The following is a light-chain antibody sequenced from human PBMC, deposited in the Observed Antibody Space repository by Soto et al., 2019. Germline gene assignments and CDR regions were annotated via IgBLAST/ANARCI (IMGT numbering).Light chain of an antibody. Sequence: DIQMTHSPSSLSASVGDRVTITCRASQGISTYLAWYQQKPGKVPKLLIYAASTLQSGVPSRFSGSGSETDFTLTISSLQPEDVATYYCQKYNSAPWTFGQGTKVDIK. V-gene: IGKV1-27*01. CDR1: QGISTY. CDR3: QKYNSAPWT. J-gene: IGKJ1*01. CDR2: AAS.